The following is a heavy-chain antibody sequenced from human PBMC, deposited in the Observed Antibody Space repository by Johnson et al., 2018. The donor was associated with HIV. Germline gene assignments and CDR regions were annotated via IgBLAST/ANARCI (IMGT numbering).Heavy chain of an antibody. Sequence: VQLVESGGGMVQPGGSLRLSCAASGFTFSSYGVHWVRQAPGKGLEWVAFIQYDGSNKYYADSVKGRFTISRDNSKNTLYLQMNSLRAEDTAVYYCARGGSSRNPAFDIWGQGTMVTVSS. D-gene: IGHD1-26*01. CDR1: GFTFSSYG. V-gene: IGHV3-30*02. CDR3: ARGGSSRNPAFDI. J-gene: IGHJ3*02. CDR2: IQYDGSNK.